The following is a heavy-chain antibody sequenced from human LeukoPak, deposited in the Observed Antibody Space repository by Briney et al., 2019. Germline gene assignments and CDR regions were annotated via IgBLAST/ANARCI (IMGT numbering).Heavy chain of an antibody. D-gene: IGHD6-19*01. CDR1: GFSLSTSGMC. CDR3: ARTPSVAGVTYVDS. V-gene: IGHV2-70*11. Sequence: SGPALVKPTQTLTLTCTFSGFSLSTSGMCVSWIRQPPGKALEWPARIDLDDDKYYTTSLKTRLTISKDTSKNQVVLTMTNMDPVDTATYYCARTPSVAGVTYVDSWGQGTLVTVSS. CDR2: IDLDDDK. J-gene: IGHJ4*02.